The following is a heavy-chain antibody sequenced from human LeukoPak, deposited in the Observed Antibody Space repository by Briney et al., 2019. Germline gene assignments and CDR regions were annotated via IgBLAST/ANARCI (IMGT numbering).Heavy chain of an antibody. CDR3: ARGYPMDWNYFDY. J-gene: IGHJ4*02. CDR1: GYTFPNYY. D-gene: IGHD3/OR15-3a*01. V-gene: IGHV1-46*01. Sequence: GASVKVSCKVSGYTFPNYYIHWVRRAPGQGLDWMGIINPSGGSTSYAQNFQGRVTMTRDTSTSTVYMELSSLRSEDTAVYYCARGYPMDWNYFDYWGQGTLVTVSS. CDR2: INPSGGST.